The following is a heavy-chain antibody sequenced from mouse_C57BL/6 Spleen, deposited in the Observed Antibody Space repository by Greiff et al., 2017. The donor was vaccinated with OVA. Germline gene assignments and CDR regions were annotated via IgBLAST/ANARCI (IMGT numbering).Heavy chain of an antibody. CDR2: INYDGSST. D-gene: IGHD1-1*01. CDR1: GFTFSDYY. V-gene: IGHV5-16*01. J-gene: IGHJ2*01. Sequence: EVKVVESEGGLVQPGSSMKLSCTASGFTFSDYYMAWVRQVPEKGLEWVANINYDGSSTYYLDSLKSRFIISRDNAKNILYLQMSSLKSEDTATYYCARSYGSSYIDYWGQGTTLTVSS. CDR3: ARSYGSSYIDY.